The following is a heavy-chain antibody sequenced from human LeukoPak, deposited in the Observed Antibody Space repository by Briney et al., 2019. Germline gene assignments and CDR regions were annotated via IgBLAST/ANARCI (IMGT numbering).Heavy chain of an antibody. Sequence: SVKVSCKASGGTFSSYAISWVRQAPGQGLEWMGRIIPILGIANYAQKFQGRVTITADKSTSTAYMELSSLRSEDTAVYYCASQKTYGSGSYYNPHFDYWGQGTLVTVSS. CDR1: GGTFSSYA. CDR2: IIPILGIA. J-gene: IGHJ4*02. CDR3: ASQKTYGSGSYYNPHFDY. D-gene: IGHD3-10*01. V-gene: IGHV1-69*04.